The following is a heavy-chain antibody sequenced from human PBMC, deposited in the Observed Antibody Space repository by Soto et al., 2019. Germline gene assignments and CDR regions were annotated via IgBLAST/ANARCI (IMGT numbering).Heavy chain of an antibody. CDR1: GFTFSSYA. Sequence: XGSLRLSCSASGFTFSSYAMHWVRQAPGKGLEWVAGISDGVDRAYYGDSVKGRFTISRDTSKNMLYLHMNSLRAEDTAIYYCARYTAVADPYYFDYWGQGTLVTVSS. D-gene: IGHD6-19*01. V-gene: IGHV3-23*01. J-gene: IGHJ4*02. CDR2: ISDGVDRA. CDR3: ARYTAVADPYYFDY.